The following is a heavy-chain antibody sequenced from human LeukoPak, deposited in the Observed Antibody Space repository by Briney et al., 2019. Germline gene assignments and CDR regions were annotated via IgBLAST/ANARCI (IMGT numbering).Heavy chain of an antibody. D-gene: IGHD2-2*01. Sequence: PGGSLRLSCAASGFTFSVYGMSWVRQAPGKGLEWVSGIIGGGGSTYYADSVKGRFTISGDNSRNTLFLQMNSLRAEDTAVYYCAHGAMYQLDYWGQGTLVTVSS. CDR3: AHGAMYQLDY. J-gene: IGHJ4*02. CDR1: GFTFSVYG. CDR2: IIGGGGST. V-gene: IGHV3-23*01.